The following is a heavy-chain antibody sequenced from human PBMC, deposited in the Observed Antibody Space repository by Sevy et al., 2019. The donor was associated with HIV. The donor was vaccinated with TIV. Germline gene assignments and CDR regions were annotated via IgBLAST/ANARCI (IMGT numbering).Heavy chain of an antibody. Sequence: GGSLRLSCAASGFTFSSYAMHWVRQAPGKGLEWVAVISYDGSNKYYADSVKGRFTISRDNSKNTLYLQMNSLRAEDTAVYYCARGASERSVDFDYWGQGTLVTVSS. J-gene: IGHJ4*02. CDR1: GFTFSSYA. CDR2: ISYDGSNK. V-gene: IGHV3-30-3*01. CDR3: ARGASERSVDFDY.